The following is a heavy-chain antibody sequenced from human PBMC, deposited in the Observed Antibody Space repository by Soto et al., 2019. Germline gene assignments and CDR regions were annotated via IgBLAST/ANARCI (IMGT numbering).Heavy chain of an antibody. CDR3: ARDHVGGNNGFGY. D-gene: IGHD2-15*01. CDR2: ISPYNGNT. V-gene: IGHV1-18*01. CDR1: GYTFTNYD. Sequence: QVQLVQSGAEVKKPGASVKVSCKASGYTFTNYDISWVRQAPGQGLEWMGWISPYNGNTNYAQNFQGRVTMTTDTSTSTAYMELRSLGSDDTAVYYCARDHVGGNNGFGYWGQGTLVTVSS. J-gene: IGHJ4*02.